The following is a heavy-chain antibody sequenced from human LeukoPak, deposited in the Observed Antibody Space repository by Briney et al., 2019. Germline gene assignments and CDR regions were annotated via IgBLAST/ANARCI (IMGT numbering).Heavy chain of an antibody. Sequence: GGSLRLSCAASGFTFSSYWMSWVRQAPGKGLEWVSYISSSSSTIYYADSVKGRFTISRDNAKNSLYLQMNSLRAEDTAVYYCARGRRDIVVVPAALDYWGQGTLVTVSS. CDR3: ARGRRDIVVVPAALDY. D-gene: IGHD2-2*01. J-gene: IGHJ4*02. V-gene: IGHV3-48*01. CDR1: GFTFSSYW. CDR2: ISSSSSTI.